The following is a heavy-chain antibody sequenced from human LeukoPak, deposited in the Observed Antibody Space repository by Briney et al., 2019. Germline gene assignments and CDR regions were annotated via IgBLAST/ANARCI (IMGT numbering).Heavy chain of an antibody. CDR3: ARDDCSSISCYHNWFDP. CDR1: GFTFSSYW. CDR2: IKQDGSEK. Sequence: GGSLRLSCAASGFTFSSYWMSWVRQAPGKGLEWVANIKQDGSEKYYVDSVKGRFAISRDNAKNSLYLQMNSLRAEDTAVYYCARDDCSSISCYHNWFDPWGQGTLVTVSS. D-gene: IGHD2-2*01. V-gene: IGHV3-7*01. J-gene: IGHJ5*02.